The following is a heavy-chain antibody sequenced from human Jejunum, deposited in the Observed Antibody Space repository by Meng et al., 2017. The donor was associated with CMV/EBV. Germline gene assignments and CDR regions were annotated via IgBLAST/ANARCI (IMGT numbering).Heavy chain of an antibody. J-gene: IGHJ4*02. Sequence: GSVSSGLYYWSWIRQPPGKGLEWLGYIFYSGSTNYNASLKNRVTISLDTSNNQFSLKLNSVTAADTAVYYCARDGVASRPYVGIDYWGQGTLVTVSS. CDR3: ARDGVASRPYVGIDY. D-gene: IGHD6-6*01. CDR2: IFYSGST. CDR1: GSVSSGLYY. V-gene: IGHV4-61*01.